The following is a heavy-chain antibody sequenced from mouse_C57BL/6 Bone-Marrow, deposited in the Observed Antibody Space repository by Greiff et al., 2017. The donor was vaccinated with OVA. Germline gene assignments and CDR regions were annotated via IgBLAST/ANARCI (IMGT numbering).Heavy chain of an antibody. CDR2: IYPGDGDT. Sequence: VQLQQSGPELVKPGASVKISCKASGYAFSSSWMNWVKQRPGKGLEWIGRIYPGDGDTNYNGKFKGKATLTADKSSSTAYMQLSSLTSEDSAVYFCARNPYYYGSSPFAYWGQGTLVTVSA. CDR1: GYAFSSSW. J-gene: IGHJ3*01. V-gene: IGHV1-82*01. D-gene: IGHD1-1*01. CDR3: ARNPYYYGSSPFAY.